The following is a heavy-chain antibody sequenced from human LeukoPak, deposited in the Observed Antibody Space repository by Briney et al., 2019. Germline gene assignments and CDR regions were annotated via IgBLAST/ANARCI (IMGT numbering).Heavy chain of an antibody. V-gene: IGHV4-34*01. CDR2: INHSGST. J-gene: IGHJ4*02. Sequence: PSETLSLTCAVYGESFSGYYWSWIRQPPGKGLEWIGEINHSGSTNYNPSLKSRVTISVDTSKNQFSLKLSSVTAADTAVYYCARVYDYVWGSYPQKYYFDYWGQGTLVTVSS. D-gene: IGHD3-16*02. CDR3: ARVYDYVWGSYPQKYYFDY. CDR1: GESFSGYY.